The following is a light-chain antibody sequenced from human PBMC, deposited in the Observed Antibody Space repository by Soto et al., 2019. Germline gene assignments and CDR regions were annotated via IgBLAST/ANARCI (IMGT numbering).Light chain of an antibody. Sequence: EVVLTQSPGTVSLSPGERATLSVMASQSVSSTYLAWYQQKPGQAPRLLIYGASTRATDIPDRISGSGSGTDFTLTISRLEPEDFAVYYCQHYGSTPWSFGQGTKVDIK. CDR2: GAS. J-gene: IGKJ1*01. CDR1: QSVSSTY. V-gene: IGKV3-20*01. CDR3: QHYGSTPWS.